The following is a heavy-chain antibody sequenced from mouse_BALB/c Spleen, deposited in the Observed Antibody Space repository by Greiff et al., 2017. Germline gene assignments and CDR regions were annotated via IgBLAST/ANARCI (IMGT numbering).Heavy chain of an antibody. CDR2: ISYSGST. V-gene: IGHV3-2*02. Sequence: EVQLQQSGPGLVKPSQSLSLTCTVTGYSITSDYAWNWIRQFPGNKLEWMGYISYSGSTSYNPSLKSRISITRDTSKNQFFLQLNSVTTEDTATYYCARREGYWYFDVWGAGTTVTVSS. CDR3: ARREGYWYFDV. CDR1: GYSITSDYA. J-gene: IGHJ1*01.